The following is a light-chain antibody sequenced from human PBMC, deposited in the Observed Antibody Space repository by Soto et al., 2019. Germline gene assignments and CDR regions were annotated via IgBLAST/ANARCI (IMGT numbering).Light chain of an antibody. CDR3: QQYNSYWT. V-gene: IGKV1-5*01. J-gene: IGKJ1*01. CDR2: DAS. CDR1: QIISSW. Sequence: DIQMTLSPSTLSASVEDRVTITCRASQIISSWWAWYQQKPGKAPKLLIYDASSLESGVPSRFSGSGSGAEITLTISTLQPDDFAPYYCQQYNSYWTFGQGSKVDI.